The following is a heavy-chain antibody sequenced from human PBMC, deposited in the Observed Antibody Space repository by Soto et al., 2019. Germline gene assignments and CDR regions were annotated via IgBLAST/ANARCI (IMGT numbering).Heavy chain of an antibody. J-gene: IGHJ5*01. CDR2: ISGSGGST. CDR3: AISNVPADISWLDT. V-gene: IGHV3-23*01. CDR1: GFTISSYA. Sequence: GESLKISCAASGFTISSYAMSWVRQAPGKGLEWVSTISGSGGSTYYADSVKGRFTISRDTSKNTLYLQMNSLRAEDTAVYYCAISNVPADISWLDTWVHGNLVTV. D-gene: IGHD2-2*02.